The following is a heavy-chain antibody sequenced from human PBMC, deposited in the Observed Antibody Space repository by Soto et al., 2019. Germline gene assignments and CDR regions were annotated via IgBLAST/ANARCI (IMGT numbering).Heavy chain of an antibody. CDR1: GGSFSGYY. J-gene: IGHJ4*02. D-gene: IGHD6-13*01. CDR3: ASGGARSWYRRGWDY. Sequence: QVQLQQWGAGLLKPSETLSLTCAVYGGSFSGYYWSWLRQPPGKGLEWIGEINHSGSTNYNPSLKRRGTISVDTSKNQSSLKLSSVTAADTAAYYCASGGARSWYRRGWDYWGQGTLVTVSS. V-gene: IGHV4-34*01. CDR2: INHSGST.